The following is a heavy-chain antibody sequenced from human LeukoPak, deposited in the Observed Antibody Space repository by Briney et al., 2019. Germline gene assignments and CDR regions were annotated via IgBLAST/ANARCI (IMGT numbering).Heavy chain of an antibody. Sequence: IPSETLSLXCTVSGGSISSYYWSWSRQPPGKGLEWIGYIYYSGSTNYNPSLKSRVTTSVDTSKNQFSLKLSSVTAADTAVYYCARAGQLDRPFNYWGQGTVVTVAS. J-gene: IGHJ4*02. D-gene: IGHD6-13*01. CDR3: ARAGQLDRPFNY. CDR2: IYYSGST. CDR1: GGSISSYY. V-gene: IGHV4-59*01.